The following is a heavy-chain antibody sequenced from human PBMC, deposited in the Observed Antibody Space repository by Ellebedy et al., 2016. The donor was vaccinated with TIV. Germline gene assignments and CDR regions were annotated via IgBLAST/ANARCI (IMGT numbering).Heavy chain of an antibody. CDR3: ARDITPYSSGWYDACDI. D-gene: IGHD6-19*01. CDR1: GFTFSSYW. CDR2: IKQDGSEK. J-gene: IGHJ3*02. V-gene: IGHV3-7*01. Sequence: GESLKISCAASGFTFSSYWMPWVRQAPGKGLEWVANIKQDGSEKYYVDSLKGRFTISRDNANNALYLQMNSLRAEDTAVYYCARDITPYSSGWYDACDIWGQGTMVTVSS.